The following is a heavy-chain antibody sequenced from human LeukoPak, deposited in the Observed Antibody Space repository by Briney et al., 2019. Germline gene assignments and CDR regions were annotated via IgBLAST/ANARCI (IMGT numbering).Heavy chain of an antibody. J-gene: IGHJ5*02. Sequence: PGGSLRLSCAASGFTFSSYSMNWVRQAPGKGLEWVSYISSSSSTIYYADSVKGRFTISRDNAKNSLYLQMDSLRADDTALYYCAKDFLGAGYSSGWYGSWGQGTQVTVSS. V-gene: IGHV3-48*04. D-gene: IGHD6-19*01. CDR2: ISSSSSTI. CDR1: GFTFSSYS. CDR3: AKDFLGAGYSSGWYGS.